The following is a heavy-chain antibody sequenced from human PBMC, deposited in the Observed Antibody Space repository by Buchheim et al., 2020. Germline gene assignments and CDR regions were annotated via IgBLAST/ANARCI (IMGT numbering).Heavy chain of an antibody. CDR2: ISYDGSNK. CDR3: AKDVSMGWLQLGGYFQH. D-gene: IGHD5-24*01. V-gene: IGHV3-30*18. Sequence: QVQLVESRGGVVQPGRSLRLSCAASGFTFSSYGMHWVRQAPGKGLEWVAVISYDGSNKYYADSVKGRFTISRDNSKNTLYLQMNSLRAEDTAVYYCAKDVSMGWLQLGGYFQHWGQGTL. J-gene: IGHJ1*01. CDR1: GFTFSSYG.